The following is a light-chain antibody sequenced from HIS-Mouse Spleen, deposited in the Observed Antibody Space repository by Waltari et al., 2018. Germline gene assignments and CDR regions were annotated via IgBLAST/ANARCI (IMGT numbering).Light chain of an antibody. V-gene: IGLV3-21*02. CDR3: QVWDSSSDHVV. J-gene: IGLJ2*01. Sequence: SYVLTQPPSVLVAPGQTARITCGGNNIGSKRVHWYQKKPGQAPVLVVYYDSDWPSGIPERFSGSNSGNTATLTISRVEAEDEADYYCQVWDSSSDHVVFGGGTKLTVL. CDR2: YDS. CDR1: NIGSKR.